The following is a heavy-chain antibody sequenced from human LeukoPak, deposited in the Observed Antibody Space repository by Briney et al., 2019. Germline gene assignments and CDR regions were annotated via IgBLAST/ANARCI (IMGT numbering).Heavy chain of an antibody. CDR3: ARVRGMEVTTNWYFDL. J-gene: IGHJ2*01. V-gene: IGHV4-38-2*01. CDR1: GYSISSGYY. D-gene: IGHD4-17*01. Sequence: SETLSLTCAVSGYSISSGYYWGWLRQPPGKGLEWIGSIYHTGSTYYNPSLKSRVTISVDTSKNQFSLKLSSVTAADTAVFYCARVRGMEVTTNWYFDLWGRGTLVTVSS. CDR2: IYHTGST.